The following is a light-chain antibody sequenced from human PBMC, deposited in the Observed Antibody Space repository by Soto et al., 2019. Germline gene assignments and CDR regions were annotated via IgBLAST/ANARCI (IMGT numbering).Light chain of an antibody. Sequence: EILLTQALGTLSFSPLEGDTLSCRSSQSVSSSYLAWYQQKPGQAPRLLIYGASTRATGIPARFSGSGSGTEFTLTISSLQSEDFAVFYCQQYGTSEIIFGQGTRLEI. J-gene: IGKJ5*01. CDR1: QSVSSSY. V-gene: IGKV3-20*01. CDR3: QQYGTSEII. CDR2: GAS.